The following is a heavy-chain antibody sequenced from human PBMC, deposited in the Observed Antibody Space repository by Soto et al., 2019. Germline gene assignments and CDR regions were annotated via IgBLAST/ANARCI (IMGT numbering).Heavy chain of an antibody. J-gene: IGHJ6*01. CDR3: AKARGSENDYPYYLGLDV. V-gene: IGHV3-23*01. CDR1: GFTVNTYA. D-gene: IGHD3-10*01. CDR2: ISDSGDNK. Sequence: GXLILSCATSGFTVNTYAMIWVRQAPGEGLRWVSTISDSGDNKYYADSVKGRFTVSRDNSRNTLFLQMNSLRADDTALYYCAKARGSENDYPYYLGLDVWGQGTTVTVSS.